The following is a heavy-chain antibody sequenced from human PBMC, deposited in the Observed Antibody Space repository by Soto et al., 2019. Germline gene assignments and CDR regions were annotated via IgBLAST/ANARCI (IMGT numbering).Heavy chain of an antibody. CDR3: ARTNAFDI. V-gene: IGHV4-59*01. CDR2: IYNSGST. Sequence: PETLSLTCTVSGGSISSYYWSWIRQPPGKGLEWIGYIYNSGSTNYNPSLKSRVTISADTSKNQFSLKVSSVTAADTAVYYCARTNAFDIWGQGTMVTVSS. CDR1: GGSISSYY. J-gene: IGHJ3*02.